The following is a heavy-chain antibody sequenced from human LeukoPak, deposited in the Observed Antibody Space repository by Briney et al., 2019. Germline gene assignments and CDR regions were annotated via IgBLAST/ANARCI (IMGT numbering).Heavy chain of an antibody. Sequence: SETLSLTCTVSGGSISSSSCYWGWIRQPPGKGLEWIGSIYYSGSNYYNSSLKSRVTISVDTSKNQFSLKLSSVTAADTAVYYCARHGYSSSWYLGSGFGYWGQGTLVTVSS. CDR3: ARHGYSSSWYLGSGFGY. CDR2: IYYSGSN. D-gene: IGHD6-13*01. V-gene: IGHV4-39*01. J-gene: IGHJ4*02. CDR1: GGSISSSSCY.